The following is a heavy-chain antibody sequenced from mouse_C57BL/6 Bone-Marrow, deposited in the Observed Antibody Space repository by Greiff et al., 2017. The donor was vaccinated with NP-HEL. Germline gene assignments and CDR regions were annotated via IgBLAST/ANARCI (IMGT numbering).Heavy chain of an antibody. CDR2: IYPRSGNT. J-gene: IGHJ2*01. CDR1: GYTFTSYG. CDR3: ARGVITTVASDY. V-gene: IGHV1-81*01. D-gene: IGHD1-1*01. Sequence: VQLQQSGAELARPGASVKLSCKASGYTFTSYGISWVKQRPGQGLEWIGEIYPRSGNTYYNEKFKGKATLTADKSSSTAYMELRSLTSEDSAVYFCARGVITTVASDYWGQGTTLTVSS.